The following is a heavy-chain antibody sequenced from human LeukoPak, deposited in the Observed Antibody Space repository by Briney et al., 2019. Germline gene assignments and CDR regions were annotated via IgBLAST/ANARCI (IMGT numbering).Heavy chain of an antibody. Sequence: ASVKVSCKATGGTFCSHAISWVRQAPGQGLEWMGGIIPNFGTTNYAQNFQGRVTITADESTGIVYMELSSLRSEDTAVYYCARKVTVTGNVGWFDPWGQGTLVTVSS. CDR1: GGTFCSHA. V-gene: IGHV1-69*13. D-gene: IGHD6-19*01. CDR2: IIPNFGTT. CDR3: ARKVTVTGNVGWFDP. J-gene: IGHJ5*02.